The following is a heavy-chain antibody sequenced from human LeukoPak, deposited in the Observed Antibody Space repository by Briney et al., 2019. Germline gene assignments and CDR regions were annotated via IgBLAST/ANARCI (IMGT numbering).Heavy chain of an antibody. Sequence: GRSLRLSCAAPGFTFDDYAMHWVRQAPGKGLEWVSGISWNSGSIGYADSVKGRFTISRDNAKNSLYLQMNSLRAEDTALYYCAKDLTRGGYYYYGMDVWGQGTTVTVSS. CDR3: AKDLTRGGYYYYGMDV. CDR1: GFTFDDYA. D-gene: IGHD3-9*01. CDR2: ISWNSGSI. V-gene: IGHV3-9*01. J-gene: IGHJ6*02.